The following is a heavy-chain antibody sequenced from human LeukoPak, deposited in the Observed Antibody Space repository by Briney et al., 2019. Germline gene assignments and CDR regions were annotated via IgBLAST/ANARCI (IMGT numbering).Heavy chain of an antibody. CDR2: ISAYNGNT. J-gene: IGHJ4*02. CDR3: ARDDAGVVALEGFDY. Sequence: ASVKVSCKASGYTFTSYGISWVRQAPGQGLEWMGWISAYNGNTKYVQNLQGRVTMTTDTSTSTAYMELRSLRSDDTAVCYCARDDAGVVALEGFDYWGREPWSSSPQ. CDR1: GYTFTSYG. D-gene: IGHD3-3*01. V-gene: IGHV1-18*01.